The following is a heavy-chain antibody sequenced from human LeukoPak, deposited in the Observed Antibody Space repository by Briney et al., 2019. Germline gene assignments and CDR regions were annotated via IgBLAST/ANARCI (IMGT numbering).Heavy chain of an antibody. CDR2: IWYDGSNK. Sequence: PGRSLRLSSAASGFTFSSYGIHWVRRAPGKGLEWVAVIWYDGSNKYYADSVKGRFTISRDNSKNTLYLQMNSLRAEDTAVYYCAKDRYSSGWYGSDYWGQGTLVTVSS. CDR1: GFTFSSYG. CDR3: AKDRYSSGWYGSDY. J-gene: IGHJ4*02. V-gene: IGHV3-33*06. D-gene: IGHD6-19*01.